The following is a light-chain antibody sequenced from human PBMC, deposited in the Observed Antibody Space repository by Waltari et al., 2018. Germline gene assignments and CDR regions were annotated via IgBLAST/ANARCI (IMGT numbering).Light chain of an antibody. Sequence: AIRMTQSPSSLSASTGDRVTITCRASQGISSYLAWYQQKPGKAPKLLIYAASTLQSGVPSRFSGSGSGTDFTLTISCLQSEDFATYYCQQSYKAPYTFGQGTNVEIK. J-gene: IGKJ2*01. V-gene: IGKV1-8*01. CDR3: QQSYKAPYT. CDR2: AAS. CDR1: QGISSY.